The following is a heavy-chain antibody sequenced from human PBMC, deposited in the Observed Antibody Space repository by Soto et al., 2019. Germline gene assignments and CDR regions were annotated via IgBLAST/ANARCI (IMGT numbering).Heavy chain of an antibody. CDR2: ISSSGSTI. Sequence: GGSLRLSCAASGFTFSSYEMNWVRQAPGKGLEWVSYISSSGSTIYYADSVKGRFTISRDNAKSSLYLQMNSLRAEDTAVYYFARSHRYCSSTSCQGFDPWGQGTLVTVSS. V-gene: IGHV3-48*03. J-gene: IGHJ5*02. CDR1: GFTFSSYE. D-gene: IGHD2-2*01. CDR3: ARSHRYCSSTSCQGFDP.